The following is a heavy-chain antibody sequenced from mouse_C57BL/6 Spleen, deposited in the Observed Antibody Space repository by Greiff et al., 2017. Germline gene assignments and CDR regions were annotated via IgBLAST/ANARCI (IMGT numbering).Heavy chain of an antibody. Sequence: QVQLKQSGPELVKPGASVKISCKASGYAFSSSWMNWVKQRHGKGLEWIGRIYPGDGDTNYNGKFKGKATLTADKSSSTAYMQRSSLTSEDSAVKFCARGDYYSNPWFASRGQGTLVTIYA. CDR1: GYAFSSSW. D-gene: IGHD2-5*01. CDR3: ARGDYYSNPWFAS. CDR2: IYPGDGDT. V-gene: IGHV1-82*01. J-gene: IGHJ3*01.